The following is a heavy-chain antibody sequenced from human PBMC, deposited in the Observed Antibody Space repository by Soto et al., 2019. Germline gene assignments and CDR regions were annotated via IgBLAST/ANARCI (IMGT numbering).Heavy chain of an antibody. CDR1: GYTFTSYA. D-gene: IGHD2-15*01. V-gene: IGHV1-3*01. CDR2: INAVNDNT. Sequence: ASVKVSCKASGYTFTSYAMHWLRQAPGQRREGMGWINAVNDNTKYSQKFQRRGTITRDTSESTAHIEPSSLRSEDTAVYYCASDGLYCSGGRCSDYWGQRTLATVS. CDR3: ASDGLYCSGGRCSDY. J-gene: IGHJ4*02.